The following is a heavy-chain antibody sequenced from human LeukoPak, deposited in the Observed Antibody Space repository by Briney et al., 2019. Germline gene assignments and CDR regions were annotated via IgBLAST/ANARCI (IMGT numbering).Heavy chain of an antibody. V-gene: IGHV1-2*02. CDR2: INPNSGGT. J-gene: IGHJ6*03. CDR1: GYTFSSYG. D-gene: IGHD2-15*01. Sequence: GASVKVSCKASGYTFSSYGISWVRQAPGQGLEWMGWINPNSGGTNYAQKFQGRVTMTRDTSISTAYMELSRLRSDDTAVYYCAREKYCSGGSCHGYYYYMDVWGKGTTVTISS. CDR3: AREKYCSGGSCHGYYYYMDV.